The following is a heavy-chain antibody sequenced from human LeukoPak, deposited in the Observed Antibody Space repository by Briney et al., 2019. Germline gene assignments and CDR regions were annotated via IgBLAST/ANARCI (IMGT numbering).Heavy chain of an antibody. J-gene: IGHJ4*02. CDR2: IWYGGSNK. CDR3: ARDNWFGEPRDYFDY. Sequence: GRSLRLSCAASGFTFSSYGMHWVRQAPGKGLEWVAVIWYGGSNKYYADSVKGRFTISRDNSKNTLYLQMNSLRAEDTAVYYCARDNWFGEPRDYFDYWGQGTLVTVSS. V-gene: IGHV3-33*01. D-gene: IGHD3-10*01. CDR1: GFTFSSYG.